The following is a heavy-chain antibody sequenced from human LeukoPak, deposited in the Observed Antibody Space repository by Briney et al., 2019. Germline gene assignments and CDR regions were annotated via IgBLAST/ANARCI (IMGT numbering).Heavy chain of an antibody. D-gene: IGHD3-22*01. CDR2: IYPGDSDT. J-gene: IGHJ4*02. CDR3: ASGYYDSSGTQYYFDY. Sequence: GESLKISCKGSGYSFTSYWIGWVRQMPGKGLEWMGIIYPGDSDTRYSPSFQGQVTISADKSISTAYLQWSSLKASGTAMYYCASGYYDSSGTQYYFDYWGQGTLVTVSS. V-gene: IGHV5-51*01. CDR1: GYSFTSYW.